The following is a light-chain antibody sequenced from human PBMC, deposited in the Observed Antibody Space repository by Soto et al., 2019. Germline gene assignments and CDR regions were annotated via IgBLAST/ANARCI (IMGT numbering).Light chain of an antibody. CDR2: DIN. CDR3: VSYTTSASYV. Sequence: QSVLTQPPSASGTPGQRVSISCSGSDSNIGDNAVNWYRQHPGKAPKLMIYDINNRPSGVSNRFSGSKSGNTASLTISGLQAEDEADYYCVSYTTSASYVFGTGTKVTVL. V-gene: IGLV2-14*01. CDR1: DSNIGDNA. J-gene: IGLJ1*01.